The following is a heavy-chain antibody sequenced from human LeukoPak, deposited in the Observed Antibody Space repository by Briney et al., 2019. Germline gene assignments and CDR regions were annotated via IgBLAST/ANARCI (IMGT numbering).Heavy chain of an antibody. J-gene: IGHJ4*02. V-gene: IGHV3-7*03. D-gene: IGHD3-16*02. Sequence: TGESLRLSCAASGFTFNNYWMSWVRQAPGKGLEWVANIKQDGSEIYYVDSVKGRFTISRDNAKNSLYLQMNSLRAEDTAVYYCAGVDGVSGSYRLRYWGQGILVTVSS. CDR1: GFTFNNYW. CDR3: AGVDGVSGSYRLRY. CDR2: IKQDGSEI.